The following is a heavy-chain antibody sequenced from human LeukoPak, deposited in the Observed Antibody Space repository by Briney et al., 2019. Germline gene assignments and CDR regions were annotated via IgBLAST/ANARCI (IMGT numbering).Heavy chain of an antibody. D-gene: IGHD6-6*01. Sequence: PSETLSLTCAVYGGSFSGYYWSWIRQPPGKGLEWIGEINHSGSTNYNPSLKSRVTISVDTSKNQFSLKVSSVTAADTAVYYCARRIAARPRGYWFDPWGQGTLVTVPS. CDR1: GGSFSGYY. V-gene: IGHV4-34*01. J-gene: IGHJ5*02. CDR3: ARRIAARPRGYWFDP. CDR2: INHSGST.